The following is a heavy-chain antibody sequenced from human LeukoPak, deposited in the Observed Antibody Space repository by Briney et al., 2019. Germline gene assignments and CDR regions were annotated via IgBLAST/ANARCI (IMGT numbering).Heavy chain of an antibody. CDR3: AKTLRDLEWLTGELDV. D-gene: IGHD3-3*01. Sequence: GGSLRLSCAASGLSFDNYAMSWVRQTPGKGLEWVSAIGGSGSDTSYTDSVKGRFTISRDNSKSTLYLQMNSLRAEDTAVYHCAKTLRDLEWLTGELDVWGQGTAVTVSS. V-gene: IGHV3-23*01. CDR1: GLSFDNYA. J-gene: IGHJ6*02. CDR2: IGGSGSDT.